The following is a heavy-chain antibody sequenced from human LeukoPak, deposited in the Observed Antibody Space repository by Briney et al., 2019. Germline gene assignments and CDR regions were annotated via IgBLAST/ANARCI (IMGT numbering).Heavy chain of an antibody. J-gene: IGHJ5*02. D-gene: IGHD3-10*01. CDR2: IYYSGST. V-gene: IGHV4-59*01. CDR3: ARAGPFGNWFDP. CDR1: GGSISSYY. Sequence: SETLSPTCTVSGGSISSYYWSWIRQPPGKGLEWIGYIYYSGSTNYNPSLKSRVTISVDTSKNQFSLKLSSVTAADTAVYYCARAGPFGNWFDPWGQGTLVTVSS.